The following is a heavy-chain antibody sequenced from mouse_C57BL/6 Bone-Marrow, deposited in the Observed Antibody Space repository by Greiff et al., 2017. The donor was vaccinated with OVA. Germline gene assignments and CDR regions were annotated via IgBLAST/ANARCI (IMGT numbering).Heavy chain of an antibody. Sequence: QVQLMESGPGLVKPGASVKISCKASGYAFSSYWMHWVKQRPGKGLEWIGRIYPGDGDTNYNGKFKGKATLNAANSSSTAYMQLSSLTSEDSAVYICASVIYNYGSSYPLDYFDYWGQGTTLTVSS. J-gene: IGHJ2*01. D-gene: IGHD1-1*01. CDR2: IYPGDGDT. V-gene: IGHV1-82*01. CDR1: GYAFSSYW. CDR3: ASVIYNYGSSYPLDYFDY.